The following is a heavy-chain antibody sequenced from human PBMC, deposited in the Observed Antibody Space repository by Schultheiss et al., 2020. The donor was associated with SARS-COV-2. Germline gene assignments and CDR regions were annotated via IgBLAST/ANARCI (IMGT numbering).Heavy chain of an antibody. CDR2: ISYDGSNK. CDR3: ARDRQRYCSGGSCYSVGY. D-gene: IGHD2-15*01. V-gene: IGHV3-30*03. J-gene: IGHJ4*02. CDR1: GFTFSSYG. Sequence: GGSLRLSCAASGFTFSSYGMNWVRQAPGKGLEWVAVISYDGSNKYYADSVKGRFTISRDNSKNTLYLQMNSLRAEDTAVYYCARDRQRYCSGGSCYSVGYWGQGTLVTVSS.